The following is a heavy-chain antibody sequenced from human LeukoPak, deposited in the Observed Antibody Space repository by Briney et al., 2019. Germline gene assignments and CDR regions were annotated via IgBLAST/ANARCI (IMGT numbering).Heavy chain of an antibody. V-gene: IGHV4-39*06. J-gene: IGHJ6*03. CDR1: GGSISSSCYY. CDR3: ARESGSWQWLVRSYYYYMDV. CDR2: IYYSGST. D-gene: IGHD6-19*01. Sequence: WESLSLTCTVSGGSISSSCYYWGWLRQPPGKGLEWIGGIYYSGSTYSNPSLKSPVTISVDTSKNQFALKLSSVTATDTAAYYCARESGSWQWLVRSYYYYMDVWGKGTTVTVSS.